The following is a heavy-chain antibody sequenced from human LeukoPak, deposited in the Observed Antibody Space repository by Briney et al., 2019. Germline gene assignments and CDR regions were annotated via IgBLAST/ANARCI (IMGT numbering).Heavy chain of an antibody. CDR3: AKRLRIWFGESLPDY. D-gene: IGHD3-10*01. Sequence: TGGSLRLSCAASGFTFSSYEMNWVRQAPGKGLEWVSAISGSGGSTYYADSVKGRFTISRDNSKNTLYLQMNSLRAEDTAVYYCAKRLRIWFGESLPDYWGQGTLVTVSS. CDR2: ISGSGGST. J-gene: IGHJ4*02. CDR1: GFTFSSYE. V-gene: IGHV3-23*01.